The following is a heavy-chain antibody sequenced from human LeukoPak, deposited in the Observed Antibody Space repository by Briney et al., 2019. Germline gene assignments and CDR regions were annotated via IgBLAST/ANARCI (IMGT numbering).Heavy chain of an antibody. CDR2: ISYDGSNK. V-gene: IGHV3-30-3*01. D-gene: IGHD3-10*01. Sequence: GGSLRLSCAASGLTFSSYAMHWVRQAPGKGLEWVAVISYDGSNKYYADSVKGRFTISRDNSKNTLYLQMNSLRAEDTAVYYCARETYYYGSGSYYTFDYWGQGTLVTVSS. CDR1: GLTFSSYA. CDR3: ARETYYYGSGSYYTFDY. J-gene: IGHJ4*02.